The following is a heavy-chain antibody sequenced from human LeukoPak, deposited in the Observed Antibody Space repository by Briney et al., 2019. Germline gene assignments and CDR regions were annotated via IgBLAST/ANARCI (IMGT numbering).Heavy chain of an antibody. J-gene: IGHJ3*02. D-gene: IGHD3-3*01. Sequence: PGGSLRLSCAASGFTVSSNYMSWVRQPPGKGLEWIGSIYYSGSTYYNPSLKSRFTISVDTSKNQFSLKLSSVTAADTAVYYCARWSRVLDAFDIWGQGTMVTVSS. V-gene: IGHV4-39*07. CDR2: IYYSGST. CDR3: ARWSRVLDAFDI. CDR1: GFTVSSNY.